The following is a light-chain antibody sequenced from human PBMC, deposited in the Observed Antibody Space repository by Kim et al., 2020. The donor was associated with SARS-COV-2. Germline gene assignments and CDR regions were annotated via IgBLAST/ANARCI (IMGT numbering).Light chain of an antibody. CDR2: VAS. CDR3: QLYNNWPHT. J-gene: IGKJ2*01. Sequence: SKPPGERPTFSCRSSQGVSSALAWYQQKPGQAPRLLIYVASPRSTGIPVMFTGSGSGTDFTLTISSLQSEDFALYYCQLYNNWPHTFGQVTKLEI. CDR1: QGVSSA. V-gene: IGKV3-15*01.